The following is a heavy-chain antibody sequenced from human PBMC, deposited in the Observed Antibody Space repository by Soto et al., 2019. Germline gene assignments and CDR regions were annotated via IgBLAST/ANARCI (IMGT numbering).Heavy chain of an antibody. CDR3: ARGIVTGTTSNYYYYGMDV. CDR2: IIPIFNTT. V-gene: IGHV1-69*13. J-gene: IGHJ6*02. Sequence: EASVKVSCKASGGTFYSYVITWVRQAPGQGLEWMGGIIPIFNTTNYAQKFQGRITLTADESARTAYMELNSLRSEDTAVYYCARGIVTGTTSNYYYYGMDVWGQGTTVTVSS. D-gene: IGHD1-1*01. CDR1: GGTFYSYV.